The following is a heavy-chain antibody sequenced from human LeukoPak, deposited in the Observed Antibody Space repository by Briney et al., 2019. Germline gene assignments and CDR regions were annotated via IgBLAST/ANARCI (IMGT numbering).Heavy chain of an antibody. D-gene: IGHD1-1*01. CDR1: GGSISSSSYY. CDR2: IYYSGST. J-gene: IGHJ4*02. V-gene: IGHV4-39*07. Sequence: PSETLSLTCTVSGGSISSSSYYWGWIRQPPGKGLEWIGSIYYSGSTYYNPSLKSRVTISVDTSKNQFSLKLSSVTAADTAVYYCAGDNWNDGRDYWGQGTLVTVSS. CDR3: AGDNWNDGRDY.